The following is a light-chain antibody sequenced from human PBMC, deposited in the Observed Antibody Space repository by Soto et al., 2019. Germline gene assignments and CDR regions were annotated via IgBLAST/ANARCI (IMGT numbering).Light chain of an antibody. CDR2: ANT. CDR3: QSYDSRLSGSVV. J-gene: IGLJ2*01. CDR1: SSNIGAGYD. V-gene: IGLV1-40*01. Sequence: QSVLTQPPSVSGAPGQRVTISCTGSSSNIGAGYDVQWYQQIPGTAPKLLIYANTNRPSGVPDRFSASKSGTSASLAITGLQAEDEADYFCQSYDSRLSGSVVFGGGTKLTVL.